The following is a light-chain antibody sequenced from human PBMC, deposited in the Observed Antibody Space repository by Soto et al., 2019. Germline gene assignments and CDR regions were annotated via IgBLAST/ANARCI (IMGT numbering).Light chain of an antibody. CDR1: RGIRDA. Sequence: MTQSPSSLSASVGDRVTITCRASRGIRDALGWYQQKSGKVPKRLIYSASSLQNGVPSRFSGRGYGTEFTLTISSLQPEDFATYFCLQHSDYPFTFGQGTRLEI. CDR3: LQHSDYPFT. J-gene: IGKJ2*01. CDR2: SAS. V-gene: IGKV1-17*01.